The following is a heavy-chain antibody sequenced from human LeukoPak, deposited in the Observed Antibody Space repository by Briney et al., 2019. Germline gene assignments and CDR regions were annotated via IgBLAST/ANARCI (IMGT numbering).Heavy chain of an antibody. CDR1: GFTFSSYS. CDR2: ISSSSSYI. D-gene: IGHD3-10*01. CDR3: AKDILTSGDAFDT. V-gene: IGHV3-21*01. J-gene: IGHJ3*02. Sequence: GGSLRLSCAASGFTFSSYSMNWVRQAPGKGLEWVSSISSSSSYIYYADSVKGRFTISRDNAKNSLYLQMNSLRAEDTAVYYCAKDILTSGDAFDTWGQGTMVTVSS.